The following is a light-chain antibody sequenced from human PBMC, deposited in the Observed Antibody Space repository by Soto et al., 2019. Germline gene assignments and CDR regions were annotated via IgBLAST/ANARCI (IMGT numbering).Light chain of an antibody. J-gene: IGKJ1*01. CDR2: GAS. V-gene: IGKV3-15*01. CDR3: QHGRT. CDR1: QSVSSN. Sequence: EIVMTQSPATLSVSPGERATLSCRASQSVSSNLAWYQQKPGQAPRLLIYGASTRATGTPARFSGSGSGTEFTLTISSLQSEDFAVYYCQHGRTFGQGTKVDIK.